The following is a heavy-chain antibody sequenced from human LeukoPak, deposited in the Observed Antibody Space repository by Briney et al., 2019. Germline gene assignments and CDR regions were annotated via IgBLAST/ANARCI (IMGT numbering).Heavy chain of an antibody. Sequence: SQTLSLTCAVSGGSISSGGYSWSWIRQPPGKGLEWIGYIYHSGSTYYNPSLKSRVTISVDRSKNQFSLKLSSVTAADTAVYYCARSVDGVLNDYWGQGTLVTASS. CDR3: ARSVDGVLNDY. CDR1: GGSISSGGYS. CDR2: IYHSGST. J-gene: IGHJ4*02. V-gene: IGHV4-30-2*01. D-gene: IGHD5-12*01.